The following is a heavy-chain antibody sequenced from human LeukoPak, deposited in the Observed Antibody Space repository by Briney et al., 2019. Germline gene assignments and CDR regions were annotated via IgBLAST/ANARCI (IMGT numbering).Heavy chain of an antibody. J-gene: IGHJ3*01. Sequence: GGSLRLSCAASGFTFSSYGMHWVRQAPGKGLKWVAVIWYDGSNKYYADSVKGRFTISRDNSKNTLYLQMNSLRAEDTAVYYCAKDFEITFGGASGPSTWGQGTMVTVSS. D-gene: IGHD3-16*01. V-gene: IGHV3-33*06. CDR1: GFTFSSYG. CDR3: AKDFEITFGGASGPST. CDR2: IWYDGSNK.